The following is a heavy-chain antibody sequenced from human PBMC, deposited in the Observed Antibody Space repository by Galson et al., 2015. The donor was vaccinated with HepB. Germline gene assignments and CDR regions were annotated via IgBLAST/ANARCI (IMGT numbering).Heavy chain of an antibody. J-gene: IGHJ5*02. Sequence: SVKVSCKASGYTFTGYYMHWVRQAPGQGLEWMGWINPNSGDTNYAQKFQGRITMTRDTSISTAHMELYSLRSDDTAVYYCAKDLVATIPNWFDPWGQGTLVTVSS. D-gene: IGHD5-12*01. CDR1: GYTFTGYY. V-gene: IGHV1-2*02. CDR3: AKDLVATIPNWFDP. CDR2: INPNSGDT.